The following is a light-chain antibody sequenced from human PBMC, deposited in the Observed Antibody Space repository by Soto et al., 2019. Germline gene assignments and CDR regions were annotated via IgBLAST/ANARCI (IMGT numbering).Light chain of an antibody. Sequence: IGLTKSPGTLSLSPGERATLSCRASQSVSATYLAWYQQKPGQAPRLLIYGASNRATGIPDRFTGSGSGTDFTLTISRLEPEDFAVYYCQQYGNFPYTFGQGTRLEIK. CDR2: GAS. CDR1: QSVSATY. CDR3: QQYGNFPYT. V-gene: IGKV3-20*01. J-gene: IGKJ5*01.